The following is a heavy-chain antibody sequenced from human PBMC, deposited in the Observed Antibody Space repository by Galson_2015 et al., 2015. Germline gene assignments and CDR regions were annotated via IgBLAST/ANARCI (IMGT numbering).Heavy chain of an antibody. CDR1: GFTFSRYW. CDR2: TNSDGSST. CDR3: ARGWLGALDY. D-gene: IGHD5-12*01. V-gene: IGHV3-74*01. J-gene: IGHJ4*02. Sequence: SLRLSCAASGFTFSRYWIHWVRQAPGKGLVWVSRTNSDGSSTSYVDSVKGRFTISRDNAENTVYLQMNSLRAEDTAVYYCARGWLGALDYWGRGTLVTVSS.